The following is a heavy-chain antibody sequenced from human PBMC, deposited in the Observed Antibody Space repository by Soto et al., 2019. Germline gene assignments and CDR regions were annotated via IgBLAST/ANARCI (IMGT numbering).Heavy chain of an antibody. D-gene: IGHD2-2*02. CDR3: ARDRYCSSTSCDTGWLDP. V-gene: IGHV4-31*03. CDR1: GGSISSGGYY. CDR2: IYYSGST. J-gene: IGHJ5*02. Sequence: SETLSLTCTVSGGSISSGGYYWSWIRQHPGKGLEWIGYIYYSGSTYYNPSLKSRVTISVDTSKNQFSLKLSSVTAADTAVYYCARDRYCSSTSCDTGWLDPWGQGTLVTVSS.